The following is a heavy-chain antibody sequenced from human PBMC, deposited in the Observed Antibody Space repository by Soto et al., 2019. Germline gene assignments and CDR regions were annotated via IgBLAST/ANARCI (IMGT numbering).Heavy chain of an antibody. D-gene: IGHD1-26*01. CDR3: AKASAPGGTYFPLWF. CDR1: GFTFRTYT. V-gene: IGHV3-21*04. Sequence: EVQLVESGGGLVKPGGSLRLSCISSGFTFRTYTMNWVRQAPGKGLEWVSGIRGFSPYTFYAESVKGRFTISRDNAKNSLYLQMNSLRAEDTAVYYCAKASAPGGTYFPLWFWGQGTLVTVSS. CDR2: IRGFSPYT. J-gene: IGHJ4*02.